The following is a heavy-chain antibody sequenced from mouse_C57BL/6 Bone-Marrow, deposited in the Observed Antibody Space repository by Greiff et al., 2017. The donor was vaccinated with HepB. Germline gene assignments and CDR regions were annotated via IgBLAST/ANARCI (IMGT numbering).Heavy chain of an antibody. D-gene: IGHD1-1*01. Sequence: EVHLVESGGGLVQPGGSLKLSCAASGFTFSDYYMYWVRQTPEKRLEWVAYISNGGGSTYYPDTVKGRFTISRDNAKNTLYLQMSRLKSEDTAMYYCARQVTTVVAPLCFDVWGTGTTVTVSS. CDR1: GFTFSDYY. CDR3: ARQVTTVVAPLCFDV. J-gene: IGHJ1*03. V-gene: IGHV5-12*01. CDR2: ISNGGGST.